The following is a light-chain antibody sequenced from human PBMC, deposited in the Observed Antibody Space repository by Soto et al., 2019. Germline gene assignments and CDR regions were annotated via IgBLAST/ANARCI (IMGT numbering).Light chain of an antibody. CDR2: GVS. Sequence: DIQMTQSPSSLSASVGDKVTITCRASQSISSSLNWYQQKSGKAPNLLIYGVSRLQGGVPSRFSGSGSGTDFTLSISSLQPEDFATYYCQQTYSTPLTFGGGTKVDIK. J-gene: IGKJ4*01. V-gene: IGKV1-39*01. CDR3: QQTYSTPLT. CDR1: QSISSS.